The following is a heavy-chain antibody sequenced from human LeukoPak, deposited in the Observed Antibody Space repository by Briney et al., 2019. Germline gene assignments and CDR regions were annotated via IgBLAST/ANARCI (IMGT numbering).Heavy chain of an antibody. D-gene: IGHD4-17*01. J-gene: IGHJ4*02. V-gene: IGHV4-59*01. Sequence: SETLSLTCTVSGGSISSYYWSWIRQPPGKGLEWIGYIYYSGSTNYNPSLKSRVTISVDTSKNQSSLKLSSVTAADTAVYYCARDNGDYEYSYWGQGTLVTDSS. CDR2: IYYSGST. CDR3: ARDNGDYEYSY. CDR1: GGSISSYY.